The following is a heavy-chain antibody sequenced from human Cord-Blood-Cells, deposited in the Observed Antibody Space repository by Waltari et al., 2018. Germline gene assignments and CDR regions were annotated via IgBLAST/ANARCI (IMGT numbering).Heavy chain of an antibody. CDR1: GGSISSSNW. J-gene: IGHJ3*02. CDR2: IYHSGST. D-gene: IGHD3-22*01. V-gene: IGHV4-4*02. CDR3: ARGASSGYWAGAVGGPDAFDI. Sequence: QVQLQESGPGLVKPSGTLSLTCAVSGGSISSSNWWSWVRQPPGKGLEWIGEIYHSGSTNYNPTRKSRVTISVDKSKNQFSLKLSSVTAADTAVYYCARGASSGYWAGAVGGPDAFDIWGQGTMVTVSS.